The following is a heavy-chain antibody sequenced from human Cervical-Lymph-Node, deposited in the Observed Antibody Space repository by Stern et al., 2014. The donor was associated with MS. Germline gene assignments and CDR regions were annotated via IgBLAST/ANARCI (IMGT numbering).Heavy chain of an antibody. CDR2: IHPDDSDT. CDR3: ATYSRSSGRVSSYSDF. J-gene: IGHJ4*02. V-gene: IGHV5-51*03. CDR1: GYSFNTHW. D-gene: IGHD6-6*01. Sequence: EMQLVESGAELKKPGESLKISCKGSGYSFNTHWIGWVRQMPGKGLEGMGFIHPDDSDTRYSPSFQGQVTISADKSISTAFLQWSSLKASDTAMYYCATYSRSSGRVSSYSDFWGQGTLVTVSS.